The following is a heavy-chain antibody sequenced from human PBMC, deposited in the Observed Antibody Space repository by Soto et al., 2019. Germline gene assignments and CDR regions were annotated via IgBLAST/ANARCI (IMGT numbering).Heavy chain of an antibody. CDR1: GGSISSSPYY. V-gene: IGHV4-39*01. Sequence: QLQLQESGPGLVKPSETLSLTCTVSGGSISSSPYYWAWIRQPPGKGLQWIGNIYYNGNTFYNPYLRCRVTISIDTSKSQCSLGLSSVTASDTAVYYCARHGPLTNTGNRLNWWGQGTRVTVSS. CDR3: ARHGPLTNTGNRLNW. D-gene: IGHD1-20*01. CDR2: IYYNGNT. J-gene: IGHJ4*02.